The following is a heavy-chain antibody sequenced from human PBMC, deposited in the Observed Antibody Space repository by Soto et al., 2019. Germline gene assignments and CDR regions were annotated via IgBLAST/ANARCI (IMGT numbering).Heavy chain of an antibody. Sequence: EGSLRLSCAASGFTVSSNYMSWVLQAPGKGLEWVSIIYSGGSTYYAESVKGRFTISRDNSKNTLYLQMNSLRGEDAGVYYCARGYSGYDKAIDYCGPGTLVTVSS. CDR1: GFTVSSNY. CDR3: ARGYSGYDKAIDY. J-gene: IGHJ4*02. V-gene: IGHV3-53*01. CDR2: IYSGGST. D-gene: IGHD5-12*01.